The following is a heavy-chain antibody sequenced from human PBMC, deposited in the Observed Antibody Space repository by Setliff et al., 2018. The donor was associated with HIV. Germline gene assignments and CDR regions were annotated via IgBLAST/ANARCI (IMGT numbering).Heavy chain of an antibody. V-gene: IGHV1-18*01. D-gene: IGHD1-26*01. J-gene: IGHJ4*02. CDR1: GYTFPDYG. CDR2: ISTCNGNT. Sequence: ASVKVSCKASGYTFPDYGISWVRQAPGQGLEWMGWISTCNGNTNYAQKLQDRVTMTTDTASTTAYMELRSLRSDDTAMYYCARDRRFSGTYHIDYWGQGSLVTVSS. CDR3: ARDRRFSGTYHIDY.